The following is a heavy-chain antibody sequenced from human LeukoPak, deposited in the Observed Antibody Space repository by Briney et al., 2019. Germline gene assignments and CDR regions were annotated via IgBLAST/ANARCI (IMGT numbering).Heavy chain of an antibody. CDR1: GGSFSGYY. Sequence: SETLSLTCAVYGGSFSGYYWSWIRQPPGKGLEWIGEINHSGSTNYNPSLKSRVTISVDTSKNQFSLKLSSVTAADTAVYYCARGRRDGYNLEYFDKWGQGTLVTVSS. CDR3: ARGRRDGYNLEYFDK. J-gene: IGHJ4*02. D-gene: IGHD5-24*01. CDR2: INHSGST. V-gene: IGHV4-34*01.